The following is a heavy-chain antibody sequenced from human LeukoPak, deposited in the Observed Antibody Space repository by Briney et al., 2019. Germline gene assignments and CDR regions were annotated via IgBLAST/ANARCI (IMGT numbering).Heavy chain of an antibody. CDR1: GGSISSSSYY. V-gene: IGHV4-39*01. Sequence: PSETLSLTCTVSGGSISSSSYYWGWLRPPPGQGLEWIGSIYYSGSTYYNPSLKSRVTISVDTSKNQFSLKLSSVTAAATAVYYCARRGGGGSYYIWSPYYFDYWGQGTLVTVAS. D-gene: IGHD1-26*01. CDR2: IYYSGST. J-gene: IGHJ4*02. CDR3: ARRGGGGSYYIWSPYYFDY.